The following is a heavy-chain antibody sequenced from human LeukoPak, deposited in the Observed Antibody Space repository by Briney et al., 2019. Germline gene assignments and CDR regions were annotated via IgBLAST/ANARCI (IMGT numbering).Heavy chain of an antibody. V-gene: IGHV1-46*01. D-gene: IGHD3-3*01. Sequence: ASVKVSCKASGYTFTSYYMHWVRQAPGQGLEWMGIINPSGGSTSYAQKFQGRVTMTRDTSTSTVYMELSSLRSEDTAVYYCARESYDFWSGYYSRNTYFDYWGQGTLVTVSS. CDR1: GYTFTSYY. J-gene: IGHJ4*02. CDR3: ARESYDFWSGYYSRNTYFDY. CDR2: INPSGGST.